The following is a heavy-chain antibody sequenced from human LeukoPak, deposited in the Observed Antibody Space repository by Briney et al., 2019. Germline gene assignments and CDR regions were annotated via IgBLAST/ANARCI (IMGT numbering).Heavy chain of an antibody. J-gene: IGHJ4*02. CDR2: IKQDGSAK. CDR3: AVYLPATPGFDL. CDR1: GLTFSNYW. D-gene: IGHD2-2*02. V-gene: IGHV3-7*01. Sequence: PGGPLRLSCAASGLTFSNYWMHWLRQAPRKGREGVAIIKQDGSAKLYVDSVKGRFTISRDNAKDSLYLQMNSLPVDDTAIYYCAVYLPATPGFDLWGPGTLVTVSS.